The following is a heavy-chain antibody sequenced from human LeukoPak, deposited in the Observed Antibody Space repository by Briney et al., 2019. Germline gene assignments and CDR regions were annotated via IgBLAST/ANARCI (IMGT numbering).Heavy chain of an antibody. V-gene: IGHV4-61*08. CDR3: ARWNYYDSSGNYYGFDY. D-gene: IGHD3-22*01. Sequence: SQTLSLTCTVSGGSISSGGYYWSWIRQHPGKGLEWIGYNHYSGSANYNLSLKSRVTISVDTSKNQFSLKLSLVTAADTAVYYCARWNYYDSSGNYYGFDYWGQGTLVTVSS. CDR1: GGSISSGGYY. CDR2: NHYSGSA. J-gene: IGHJ4*02.